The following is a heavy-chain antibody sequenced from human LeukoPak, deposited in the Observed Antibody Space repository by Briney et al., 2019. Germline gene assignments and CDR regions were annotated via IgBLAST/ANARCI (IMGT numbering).Heavy chain of an antibody. CDR1: GGTFSSYA. CDR2: IIPIFGTA. CDR3: ARTEVYYDSSGYYYAAFDY. J-gene: IGHJ4*02. V-gene: IGHV1-69*05. Sequence: SVKVPCKASGGTFSSYAISWVRQAPGQGREWMGRIIPIFGTANYAQKFQGRVTITTDESTSTAYMELSSLRSEDTAVYYCARTEVYYDSSGYYYAAFDYWGQGTLVTVSS. D-gene: IGHD3-22*01.